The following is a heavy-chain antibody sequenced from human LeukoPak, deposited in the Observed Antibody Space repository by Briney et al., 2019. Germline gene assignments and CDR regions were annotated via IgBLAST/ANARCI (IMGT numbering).Heavy chain of an antibody. CDR3: ARGGYFDWLSRKYFDY. CDR2: MNPNSGNT. V-gene: IGHV1-8*01. J-gene: IGHJ4*02. D-gene: IGHD3-9*01. CDR1: GYTFTSYD. Sequence: GASVKVSCKASGYTFTSYDINWVRQATGQGLEWMGWMNPNSGNTGYAQKFQGRVTMTRNTSISTAYMELSSLRSEDTAVYYCARGGYFDWLSRKYFDYWGQGTLVTVSS.